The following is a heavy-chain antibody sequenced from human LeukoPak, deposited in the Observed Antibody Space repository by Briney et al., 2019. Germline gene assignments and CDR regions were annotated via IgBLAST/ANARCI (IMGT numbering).Heavy chain of an antibody. D-gene: IGHD6-19*01. CDR3: ATADRSGWYLDY. CDR2: ISAYNGNT. Sequence: ASVKVSCKASGYTFTSYGISWVRQAPGQGLEWMGWISAYNGNTNYAQKLQGRVTMTTDTSTSTAYMELRSLRSDDTAVYYRATADRSGWYLDYWGQGTLVTVSS. V-gene: IGHV1-18*01. CDR1: GYTFTSYG. J-gene: IGHJ4*02.